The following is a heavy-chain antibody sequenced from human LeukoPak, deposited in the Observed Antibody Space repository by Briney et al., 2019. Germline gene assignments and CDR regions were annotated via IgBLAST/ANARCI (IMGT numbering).Heavy chain of an antibody. CDR1: GASISRSSYY. J-gene: IGHJ4*02. V-gene: IGHV4-39*01. D-gene: IGHD4-17*01. CDR3: ARQFGYDYGDFKEFDF. CDR2: IYYSGSP. Sequence: SETLSLTCTVSGASISRSSYYWAWIRQAPGKGLEWIGSIYYSGSPYYNSSLNSRVTISVGTSNNQFSLRMTSVTATDTAIYDCARQFGYDYGDFKEFDFWGQGTLVTVSS.